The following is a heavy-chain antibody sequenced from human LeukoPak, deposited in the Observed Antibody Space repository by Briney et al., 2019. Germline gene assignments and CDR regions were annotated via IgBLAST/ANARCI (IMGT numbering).Heavy chain of an antibody. V-gene: IGHV4-31*03. CDR3: ARGITMVRGVLLDYFDY. J-gene: IGHJ4*02. CDR1: GGSISSGGYC. CDR2: IYYSGST. D-gene: IGHD3-10*01. Sequence: PSQTLSLTCTVSGGSISSGGYCWSWLRQHQGKGLEGIGYIYYSGSTYYNPSLKSRVTISVDTSKNQFSLKLSSVTAADTAVYYCARGITMVRGVLLDYFDYWGQGTLVTVSS.